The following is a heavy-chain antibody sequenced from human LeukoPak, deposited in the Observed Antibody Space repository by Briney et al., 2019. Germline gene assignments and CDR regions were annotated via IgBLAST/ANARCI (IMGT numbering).Heavy chain of an antibody. D-gene: IGHD2-2*02. Sequence: ASVKVSCKASGYTFTSYGISWVRQAPGQGLEWMGWISAYNGNTNYAQKLQGRVTMTTDTSTSTAYMGLRSLRSDDTAVYYCASTYCSSTSCYNYYMDVWGKGTTVTVSS. CDR2: ISAYNGNT. V-gene: IGHV1-18*01. J-gene: IGHJ6*03. CDR3: ASTYCSSTSCYNYYMDV. CDR1: GYTFTSYG.